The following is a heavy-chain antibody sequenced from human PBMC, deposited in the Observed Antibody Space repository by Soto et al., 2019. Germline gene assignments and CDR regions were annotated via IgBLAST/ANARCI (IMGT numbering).Heavy chain of an antibody. CDR2: IYHSGST. CDR3: ASGLSRWQRGY. CDR1: GGSISSSNW. J-gene: IGHJ4*02. V-gene: IGHV4-4*02. Sequence: SETLSLTCAVSGGSISSSNWWSWVRHPPGKGLELIGEIYHSGSTNYNPSLKSRVTISVDKSKNQFSLKLSSVTAADTAVYYCASGLSRWQRGYWGQGTLVTVSS. D-gene: IGHD6-19*01.